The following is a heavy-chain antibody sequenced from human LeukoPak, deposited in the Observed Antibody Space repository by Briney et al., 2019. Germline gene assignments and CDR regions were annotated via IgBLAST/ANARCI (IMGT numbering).Heavy chain of an antibody. CDR3: ARDPYSGNYGNDYYYYMDV. J-gene: IGHJ6*03. D-gene: IGHD1-26*01. Sequence: GGSLRLSYAGSGFTFNTYNMNWVRQAPGKAMEWVSSITSSGTHIFYADSVRGRFTISRDNAKNSLCLQMDSLGPDDTAVYYCARDPYSGNYGNDYYYYMDVWGKGTTVTISS. CDR1: GFTFNTYN. CDR2: ITSSGTHI. V-gene: IGHV3-21*01.